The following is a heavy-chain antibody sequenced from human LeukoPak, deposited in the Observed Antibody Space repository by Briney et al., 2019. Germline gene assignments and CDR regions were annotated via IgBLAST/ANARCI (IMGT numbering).Heavy chain of an antibody. J-gene: IGHJ2*01. CDR2: ISGSGGST. CDR1: GFTFSSYA. V-gene: IGHV3-23*01. Sequence: AGGSLRLSCAASGFTFSSYAMSWVRQAPGKGLEWVSAISGSGGSTYYADSVKGRFTISRDNSKNTLYLQMNSLRAEDTAVYYCAKSSYGYVTWYFDLWGRGTLVTVSS. CDR3: AKSSYGYVTWYFDL. D-gene: IGHD5-18*01.